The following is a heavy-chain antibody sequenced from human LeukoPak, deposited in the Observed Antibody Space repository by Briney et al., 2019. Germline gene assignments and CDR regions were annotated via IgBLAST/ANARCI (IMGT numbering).Heavy chain of an antibody. D-gene: IGHD2-21*02. J-gene: IGHJ4*02. CDR2: IKISGGST. CDR1: GFIFNNYA. Sequence: PGGSLRLSCAASGFIFNNYAKSWVRQAPGKGLEWVSSIKISGGSTYYADSVMGRFTVSRDNSKNTLYLQMNSLRAEDTAVYYCAKGIYGGGDWCHFDYWGQGTLVTVSS. CDR3: AKGIYGGGDWCHFDY. V-gene: IGHV3-23*01.